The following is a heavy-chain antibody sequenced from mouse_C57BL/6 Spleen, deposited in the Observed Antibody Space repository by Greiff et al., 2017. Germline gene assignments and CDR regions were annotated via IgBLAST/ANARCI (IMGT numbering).Heavy chain of an antibody. J-gene: IGHJ2*01. CDR3: AKCGITTVVAPFDY. CDR2: INTNYGTT. Sequence: EVKLMESGPELVQPGASVKISCKASGYSFTDYNMNWVKQSNGKSLEWIGVINTNYGTTSYNQKFKGKATLPVDQSSSTSYMQLNSLTSEDSAVYYCAKCGITTVVAPFDYWGQGTTLTVSS. CDR1: GYSFTDYN. V-gene: IGHV1-39*01. D-gene: IGHD1-1*01.